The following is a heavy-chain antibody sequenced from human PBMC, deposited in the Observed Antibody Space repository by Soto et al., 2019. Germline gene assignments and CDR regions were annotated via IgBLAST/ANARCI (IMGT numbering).Heavy chain of an antibody. V-gene: IGHV3-30-3*01. J-gene: IGHJ2*01. CDR2: ISYDGSNK. CDR3: ARDRYSGSYRPSEYFDL. D-gene: IGHD1-26*01. Sequence: GGSLRLSCAASGFTFSSYAMHWVRQAPGKGLEWVAVISYDGSNKYYADSVKGRFTISRDNSKNTLYLEMNSLRAEDTAVYYCARDRYSGSYRPSEYFDLWGRGTLVTVSS. CDR1: GFTFSSYA.